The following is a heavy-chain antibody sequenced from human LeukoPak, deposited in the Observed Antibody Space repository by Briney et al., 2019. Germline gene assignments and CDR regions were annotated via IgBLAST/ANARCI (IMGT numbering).Heavy chain of an antibody. CDR1: GFTFSSYS. Sequence: GGSLRLSCAASGFTFSSYSMNWVRQAPGKGLEWVSYISSSSSTIYYADSVKGRFTISRDNSKNTLYLQMNSLRAEDTAVYYCARYIYSSSWWDWGQGTLVTVSS. CDR2: ISSSSSTI. V-gene: IGHV3-48*01. D-gene: IGHD6-13*01. CDR3: ARYIYSSSWWD. J-gene: IGHJ4*02.